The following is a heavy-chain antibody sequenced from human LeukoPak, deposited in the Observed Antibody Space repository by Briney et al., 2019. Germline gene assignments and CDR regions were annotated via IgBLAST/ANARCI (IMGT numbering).Heavy chain of an antibody. Sequence: PSETLSLTCAVSGGSISSGGYSWSWIRQPPGKGLEWIGYIYYSGSTNYNPSLKSRVTISVDTSKNQFSLKLSSVTAADTAVYYCAREGHGFDYWGQGTLVTVSS. CDR1: GGSISSGGYS. V-gene: IGHV4-61*08. J-gene: IGHJ4*02. CDR3: AREGHGFDY. CDR2: IYYSGST.